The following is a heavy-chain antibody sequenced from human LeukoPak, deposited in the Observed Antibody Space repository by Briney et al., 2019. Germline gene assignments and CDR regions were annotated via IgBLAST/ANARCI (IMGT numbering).Heavy chain of an antibody. D-gene: IGHD6-6*01. CDR3: AVLGGSSSDYNWFDP. CDR2: INHSGST. CDR1: GGSFSGYY. V-gene: IGHV4-34*01. Sequence: SETLSLTCAVYGGSFSGYYWSWSRQPPGKGLEWIGEINHSGSTNYNPSLKSRVTISVDTSKNQFSLKLSSVTAADTAVYYCAVLGGSSSDYNWFDPWGQGTLVTVSS. J-gene: IGHJ5*02.